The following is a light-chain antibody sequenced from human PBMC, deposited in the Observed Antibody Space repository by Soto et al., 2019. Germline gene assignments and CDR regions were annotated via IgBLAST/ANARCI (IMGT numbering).Light chain of an antibody. V-gene: IGLV1-40*01. CDR1: SSNIGAGYE. CDR2: DNR. CDR3: QSYDSSLSGSV. J-gene: IGLJ3*02. Sequence: QSVLTQPPSVSGASGQRVTISCSGSSSNIGAGYEVHWYQQLPGTAPKLLIYDNRHRPSGVPDRFSGSKSGTSASLAITGLQAEDEADYYCQSYDSSLSGSVFGGGTKLTVL.